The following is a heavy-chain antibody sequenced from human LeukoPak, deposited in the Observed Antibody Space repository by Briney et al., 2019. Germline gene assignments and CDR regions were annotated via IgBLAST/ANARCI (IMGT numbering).Heavy chain of an antibody. CDR3: ASNYDILTGYSPFDY. D-gene: IGHD3-9*01. Sequence: PGGSLRLSCAASGFTFSSYSMNWVRQAPGKGLEWVSSISSSSSYIYYADSVKGRFTISRDNAKNSLYLQMNSLRAEDTAVYYCASNYDILTGYSPFDYWGQGTLVTVSS. V-gene: IGHV3-21*04. J-gene: IGHJ4*02. CDR2: ISSSSSYI. CDR1: GFTFSSYS.